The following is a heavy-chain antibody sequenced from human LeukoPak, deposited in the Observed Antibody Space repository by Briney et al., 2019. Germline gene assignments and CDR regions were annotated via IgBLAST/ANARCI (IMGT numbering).Heavy chain of an antibody. D-gene: IGHD3-10*01. Sequence: SETLSLTWAVYGGSFSGYYWGWIRQPPGKGLEWIGEINHSGRTNYNPSLKSRVTISVDTSKNQFSLKLSSVTATDTAVYYCARRKVRGVIIAKSYLDYWGQGTLVTVSS. CDR3: ARRKVRGVIIAKSYLDY. CDR2: INHSGRT. J-gene: IGHJ4*02. V-gene: IGHV4-34*01. CDR1: GGSFSGYY.